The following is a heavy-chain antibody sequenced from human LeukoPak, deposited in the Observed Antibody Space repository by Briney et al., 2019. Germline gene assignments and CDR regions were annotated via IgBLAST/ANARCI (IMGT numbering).Heavy chain of an antibody. Sequence: GESLKISCQASGYSFTSSWIGWARQMPGKGLEWMAIINPGDSDTRYSPSFQGQVTISADKSISTAYLQWSSLKASDTAMYYCAALHSSTWPIYWGQGTLVTVSS. V-gene: IGHV5-51*01. D-gene: IGHD2-2*01. CDR1: GYSFTSSW. CDR2: INPGDSDT. J-gene: IGHJ4*02. CDR3: AALHSSTWPIY.